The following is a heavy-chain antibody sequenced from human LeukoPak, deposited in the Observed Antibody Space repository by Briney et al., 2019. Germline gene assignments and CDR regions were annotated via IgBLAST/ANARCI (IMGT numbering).Heavy chain of an antibody. CDR1: GGSFSGYC. Sequence: PSETLSLTCAVYGGSFSGYCWSWIRQPPGKGLEWIGEINHSGSTNYNPSLKSRVTISVDTSKNQFSLKLSSVTAADTAVYYCARSRRIAAAGAVFDYWGQGTLVTVSS. D-gene: IGHD6-13*01. CDR2: INHSGST. CDR3: ARSRRIAAAGAVFDY. V-gene: IGHV4-34*01. J-gene: IGHJ4*02.